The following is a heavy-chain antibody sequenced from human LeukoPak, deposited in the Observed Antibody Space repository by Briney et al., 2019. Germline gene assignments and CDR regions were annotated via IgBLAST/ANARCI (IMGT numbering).Heavy chain of an antibody. D-gene: IGHD4-17*01. Sequence: GGSLRLSCAASGFTFSDYYMSWIRQAPGKGLEWVPYISSSDTRYYADSVKGRFTISRDNAKNSLYLQMNSLRGEDTAVYYCARGGAVTTSYYFDYWGQGTLVTVSS. J-gene: IGHJ4*02. V-gene: IGHV3-11*04. CDR2: ISSSDTR. CDR3: ARGGAVTTSYYFDY. CDR1: GFTFSDYY.